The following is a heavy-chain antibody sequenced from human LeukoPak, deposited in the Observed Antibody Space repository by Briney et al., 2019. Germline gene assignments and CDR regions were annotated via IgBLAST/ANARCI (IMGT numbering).Heavy chain of an antibody. Sequence: VATVKVSCKASGGTFSSYAISWVRQAPGQGLEWMGWTSAYNGNTNFAQKFQGRVTLTRDTSASTAYMELRSLRSDDTAVYYCARVPGGFAPDWYYYYMDVWGKGTTVTVSS. CDR1: GGTFSSYA. CDR2: TSAYNGNT. CDR3: ARVPGGFAPDWYYYYMDV. D-gene: IGHD3-10*01. V-gene: IGHV1-18*01. J-gene: IGHJ6*03.